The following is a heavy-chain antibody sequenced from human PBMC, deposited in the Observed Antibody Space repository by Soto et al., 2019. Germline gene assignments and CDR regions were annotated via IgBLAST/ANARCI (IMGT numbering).Heavy chain of an antibody. CDR1: GCSINISGHY. D-gene: IGHD5-18*01. J-gene: IGHJ5*02. V-gene: IGHV4-30-2*06. Sequence: SESLSLTCAVSGCSINISGHYWDWLRQSAGKGLEWIGFVYYSGTTYYNPALSSRVTISVDRAKSQISLQLRSVTAADTAVYVCARGLYGYDDGLDPSPDKWFDPWSQGTLVTVSS. CDR3: ARGLYGYDDGLDPSPDKWFDP. CDR2: VYYSGTT.